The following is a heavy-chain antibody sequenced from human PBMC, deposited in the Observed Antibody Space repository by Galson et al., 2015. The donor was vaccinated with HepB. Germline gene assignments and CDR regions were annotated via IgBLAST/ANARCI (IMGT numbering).Heavy chain of an antibody. J-gene: IGHJ5*02. CDR1: AITFRTYG. CDR3: AREDFDSIWNVGS. Sequence: SLRLSCAASAITFRTYGMHWVRQAPGKGLEWVAVIWHDAYNKYYADSVKGRFTISRDNSMNTLYLQMNSLRAEDTALYYCAREDFDSIWNVGSWGQGTLVTVSA. CDR2: IWHDAYNK. V-gene: IGHV3-33*01. D-gene: IGHD6-13*01.